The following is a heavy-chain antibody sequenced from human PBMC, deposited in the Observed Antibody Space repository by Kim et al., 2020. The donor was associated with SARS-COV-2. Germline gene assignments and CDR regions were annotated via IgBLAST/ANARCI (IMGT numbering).Heavy chain of an antibody. J-gene: IGHJ4*02. CDR1: GFTFSSYW. Sequence: GGSLRLSCAASGFTFSSYWMTWVRQAPGKGLEWVANIKQDGSEKNYVDSVKGRFTIARDNAKNSLSLQMNSLRVEDTAVYYCAAPKFDYWGQGTLVTVSS. CDR2: IKQDGSEK. CDR3: AAPKFDY. V-gene: IGHV3-7*03.